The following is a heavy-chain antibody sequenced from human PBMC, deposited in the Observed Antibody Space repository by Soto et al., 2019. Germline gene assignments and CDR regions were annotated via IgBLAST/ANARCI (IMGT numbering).Heavy chain of an antibody. CDR2: IIPTFETA. Sequence: GASVKVSCKASGGTFSKSIAINWVRQAPGQGLEWMGGIIPTFETASYAQRFQGRVTITVDESTSTAYMELIRLTSEDTAVYYCARGGRDYDYNGYYFDSWGQGTRVTVSS. CDR3: ARGGRDYDYNGYYFDS. CDR1: GGTFSKSIA. D-gene: IGHD3-22*01. V-gene: IGHV1-69*13. J-gene: IGHJ4*02.